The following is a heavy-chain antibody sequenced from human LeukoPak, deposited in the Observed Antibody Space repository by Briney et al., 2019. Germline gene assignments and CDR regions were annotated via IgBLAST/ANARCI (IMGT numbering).Heavy chain of an antibody. Sequence: ASVKVSCKASGYTFTSYAMNWVRQAPGQGLEWMGWINTNTGNPTYAQGFTGRFVFSLDTSVSTAYLQISSLKAEDTAVYYCAREGYDSSGYYSGIGIHWGQGTLVTVSS. CDR3: AREGYDSSGYYSGIGIH. CDR1: GYTFTSYA. V-gene: IGHV7-4-1*02. CDR2: INTNTGNP. D-gene: IGHD3-22*01. J-gene: IGHJ4*02.